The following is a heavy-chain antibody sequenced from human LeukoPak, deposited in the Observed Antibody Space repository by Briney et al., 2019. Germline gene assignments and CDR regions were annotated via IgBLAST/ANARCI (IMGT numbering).Heavy chain of an antibody. D-gene: IGHD3-3*01. V-gene: IGHV4-34*01. CDR2: INHSGST. CDR3: ARREITIFGVVNNWFDP. Sequence: SETLSLTCAVYGGSLSGYYWSWIRQPPGKGLEWIGEINHSGSTNYNPSLKSRVTISVDTSKNQFSLKLSSVTAADTAVYYCARREITIFGVVNNWFDPWGQGTLVTVSS. CDR1: GGSLSGYY. J-gene: IGHJ5*02.